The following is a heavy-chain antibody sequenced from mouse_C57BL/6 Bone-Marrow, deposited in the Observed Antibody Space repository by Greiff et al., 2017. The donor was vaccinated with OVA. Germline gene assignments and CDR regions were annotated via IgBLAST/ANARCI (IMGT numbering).Heavy chain of an antibody. CDR2: IYPGNSDT. Sequence: EVQGVESGTVLARPGASVKMSCKTSGYTFTSYWMHWVKQRPGLGLEWIGAIYPGNSDTSYNQKFKGKAKLTAVTSASTAYMELSSLTNEDSAVYYCTRRAPLDAWFAYWGQGTLVTVSA. D-gene: IGHD3-3*01. V-gene: IGHV1-5*01. CDR1: GYTFTSYW. J-gene: IGHJ3*01. CDR3: TRRAPLDAWFAY.